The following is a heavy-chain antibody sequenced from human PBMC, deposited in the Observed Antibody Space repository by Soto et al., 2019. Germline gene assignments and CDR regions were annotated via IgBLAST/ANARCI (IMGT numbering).Heavy chain of an antibody. J-gene: IGHJ4*02. V-gene: IGHV4-30-4*01. Sequence: QVQLQESGPGLVKPSQTLSLTCTVSGGSISSVGYYWSWFRQPPGKGLEWIAYISYSWNTYYNPSLKSRISISADTCKNQFSLELKSVTVADTAVYYCGTVRASWYVDYWGQGTLVTVSS. CDR1: GGSISSVGYY. D-gene: IGHD2-2*01. CDR3: GTVRASWYVDY. CDR2: ISYSWNT.